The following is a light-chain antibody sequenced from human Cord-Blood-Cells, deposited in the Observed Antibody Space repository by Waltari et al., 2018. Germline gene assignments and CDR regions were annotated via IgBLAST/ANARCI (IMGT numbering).Light chain of an antibody. J-gene: IGLJ1*01. CDR3: SSDTSSSTYV. CDR1: SSDVGGYNY. Sequence: HSALTQPASVSGSPGQSLPIPCPRPSSDVGGYNYVSWSQQHPGKATKLMIYDVSTRPSGVANRFCGSKAGNTASLTSSGLQAEDEDDYYGSSDTSSSTYVFGTGTKVTVL. V-gene: IGLV2-14*01. CDR2: DVS.